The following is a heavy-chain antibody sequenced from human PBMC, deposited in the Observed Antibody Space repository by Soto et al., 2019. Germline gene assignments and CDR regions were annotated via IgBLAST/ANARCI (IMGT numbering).Heavy chain of an antibody. CDR1: GFTLSDHY. Sequence: PGGSLRLSCAGSGFTLSDHYIDWVRQAPGKGLEWVGRSRDKAQGYSTAYAASVKGRFTTSRDESKNTLYLQMNSLKTEDTAVYYCTTDGMITFGGVFVPNWFDPWGQGTLVTVSS. CDR2: SRDKAQGYST. V-gene: IGHV3-72*01. CDR3: TTDGMITFGGVFVPNWFDP. D-gene: IGHD3-16*02. J-gene: IGHJ5*02.